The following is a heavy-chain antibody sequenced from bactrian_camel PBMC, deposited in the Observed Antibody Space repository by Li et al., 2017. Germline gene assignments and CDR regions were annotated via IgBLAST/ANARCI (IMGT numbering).Heavy chain of an antibody. J-gene: IGHJ6*01. D-gene: IGHD4*01. Sequence: VQLVESGGGSVQAGGSLRLSCAASGYTYSSSCMGWFRLAPGKEREGVAAIDGDGRTSYADSVKGRSTISRDDAKNTMYLQMNSLKTEDTAAYYCATDSIATMGYFRYWGQGTQVTVS. V-gene: IGHV3S44*01. CDR2: IDGDGRT. CDR3: ATDSIATMGYFRY. CDR1: GYTYSSSC.